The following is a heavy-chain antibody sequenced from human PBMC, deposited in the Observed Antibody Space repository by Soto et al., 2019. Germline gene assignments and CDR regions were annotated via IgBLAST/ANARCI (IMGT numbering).Heavy chain of an antibody. V-gene: IGHV3-11*05. J-gene: IGHJ2*01. CDR2: ISSSSSYT. Sequence: QVQLVESGGGLVKPGGSLRLSCAASGFTFSDYYMSWIRQAPGKGLEWVSYISSSSSYTNYADSVKGRFTISRDNAKNSLYLQMNSLTAEDTAVYYCARTIAAAGGRRYFDLWGRGTQVIVSS. CDR3: ARTIAAAGGRRYFDL. D-gene: IGHD6-13*01. CDR1: GFTFSDYY.